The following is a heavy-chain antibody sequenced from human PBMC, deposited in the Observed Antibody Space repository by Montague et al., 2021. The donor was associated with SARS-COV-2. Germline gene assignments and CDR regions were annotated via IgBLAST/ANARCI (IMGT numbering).Heavy chain of an antibody. D-gene: IGHD2-21*01. Sequence: SLRLSCAASGFIFSSYEMNWVRQAPGKGLEWISYISSSGGGSTKHYTDSGKGPFTISRDNAKNSLYLQMNSLKVEDTAIYYCARDRDWDDWGGMDVWGQGTTVTVSS. CDR3: ARDRDWDDWGGMDV. CDR2: ISSSGGGSTK. CDR1: GFIFSSYE. V-gene: IGHV3-48*03. J-gene: IGHJ6*02.